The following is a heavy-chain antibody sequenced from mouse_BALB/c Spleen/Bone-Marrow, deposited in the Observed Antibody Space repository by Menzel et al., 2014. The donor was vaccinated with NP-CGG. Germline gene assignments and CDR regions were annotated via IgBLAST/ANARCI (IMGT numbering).Heavy chain of an antibody. CDR3: ATYDGYCFDY. V-gene: IGHV3-8*02. J-gene: IGHJ2*01. Sequence: EVKVEESGPSLVKPSQPLSLPCSVTGDSITSGYWNWIRKFPGNKLEYMGYISYSGNTYYNPSLKSRISITRDTSKNQYYLQLNSVTTEDTATYYCATYDGYCFDYWGQGTTLTDSS. CDR1: GDSITSGY. D-gene: IGHD2-3*01. CDR2: ISYSGNT.